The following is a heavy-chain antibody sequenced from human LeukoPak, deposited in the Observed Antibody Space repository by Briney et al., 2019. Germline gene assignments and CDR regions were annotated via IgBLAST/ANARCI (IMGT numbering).Heavy chain of an antibody. Sequence: ASVKVSCKASGYTFTGYYMHWVRQAPGQGLEWMGRINPNSGGTNYAQKFQGRVTMTRDTSISTAYMELSRLRSDDTAVYYCAREAVREDDALDIWGQGTMVTVSS. CDR3: AREAVREDDALDI. D-gene: IGHD6-19*01. CDR2: INPNSGGT. J-gene: IGHJ3*02. CDR1: GYTFTGYY. V-gene: IGHV1-2*06.